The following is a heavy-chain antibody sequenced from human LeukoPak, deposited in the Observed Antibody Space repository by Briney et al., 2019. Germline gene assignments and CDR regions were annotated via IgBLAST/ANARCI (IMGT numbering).Heavy chain of an antibody. CDR1: GYTFANYY. J-gene: IGHJ5*02. CDR2: INPSGDFR. D-gene: IGHD1-26*01. Sequence: ASVKVSCKASGYTFANYYIHLVRQAPGQGLEWMAIINPSGDFRSYAQKFQGRLTVTRDMSTRTVYMELSDLRPEDTAVYYCARDYSGEWEQLTGWWFDPWGQGTLVIVSS. CDR3: ARDYSGEWEQLTGWWFDP. V-gene: IGHV1-46*01.